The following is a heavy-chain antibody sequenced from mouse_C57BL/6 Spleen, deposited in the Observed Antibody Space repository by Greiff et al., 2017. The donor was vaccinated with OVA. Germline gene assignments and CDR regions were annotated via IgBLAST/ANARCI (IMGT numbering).Heavy chain of an antibody. Sequence: EVKLVESEGGLVQPGSSMKLSCTASGFTFSDYYMAWVRQVPEKGLEWVANINYDGSSTYYLDSLKSRFIISRDNAKNILYLQMSSLKSEDTATYYCARETTVVGGRYFDVWGTGTTVTVSS. J-gene: IGHJ1*03. V-gene: IGHV5-16*01. D-gene: IGHD1-1*01. CDR3: ARETTVVGGRYFDV. CDR2: INYDGSST. CDR1: GFTFSDYY.